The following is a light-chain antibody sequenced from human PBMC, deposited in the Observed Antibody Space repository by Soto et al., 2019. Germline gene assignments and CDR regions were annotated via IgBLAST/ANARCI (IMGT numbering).Light chain of an antibody. Sequence: QSALTQPASVSGSPGQSITISCTGTSSDVGGYNYVSWYQQHPGKVPKLMIYEVSNRPSGVSNRFSGSKSGNTASLTISGLQAEDEADYYCSSYTSSTVVFGGGTKLPS. CDR3: SSYTSSTVV. CDR2: EVS. J-gene: IGLJ2*01. V-gene: IGLV2-14*01. CDR1: SSDVGGYNY.